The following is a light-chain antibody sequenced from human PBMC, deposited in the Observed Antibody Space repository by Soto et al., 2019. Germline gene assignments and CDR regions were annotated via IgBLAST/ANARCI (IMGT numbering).Light chain of an antibody. J-gene: IGKJ5*01. CDR2: DAS. CDR1: QDISNY. Sequence: DIQMTQSPSSLSASVGDRVTITCQASQDISNYLNWYQQKPGKAPKLLIYDASNLETGVPSRFSGSGSATDFTFTISSLQPEDIATYYCQQYDNLIPSGQGTRLEIK. CDR3: QQYDNLIP. V-gene: IGKV1-33*01.